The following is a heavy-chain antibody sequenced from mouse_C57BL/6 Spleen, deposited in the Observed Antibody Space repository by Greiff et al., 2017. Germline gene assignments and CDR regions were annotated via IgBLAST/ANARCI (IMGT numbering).Heavy chain of an antibody. Sequence: VQLQQSGAELVKPVASVKISCKASGYTFTYYYIHFFNHRPGQGLEWIVKICPLHVSTYYNENFKVKATLTADKSSSTAYMQLSSLTSEDSAVYFCAREIIGYEGYLDVWGTGTTVTV. D-gene: IGHD2-2*01. J-gene: IGHJ1*03. V-gene: IGHV1-77*01. CDR2: ICPLHVST. CDR3: AREIIGYEGYLDV. CDR1: GYTFTYYY.